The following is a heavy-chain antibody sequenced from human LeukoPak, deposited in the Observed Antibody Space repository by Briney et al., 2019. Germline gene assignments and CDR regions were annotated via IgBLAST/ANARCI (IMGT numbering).Heavy chain of an antibody. CDR1: GFSFNSYA. J-gene: IGHJ4*02. D-gene: IGHD2-15*01. V-gene: IGHV3-23*01. CDR3: XXDXXXGXGRWDFDY. Sequence: GGSLRLSCAGSGFSFNSYAMGWVRQAPGKGLEWVSGVTGAGSTYYADSVKGRFTISRDNSKSTVYLQMNGLRVEDTALYFCXXDXXXGXGRWDFDYWGQGTLVTVSS. CDR2: VTGAGST.